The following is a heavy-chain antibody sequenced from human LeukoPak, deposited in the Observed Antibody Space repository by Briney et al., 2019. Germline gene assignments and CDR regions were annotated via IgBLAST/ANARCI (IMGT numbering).Heavy chain of an antibody. Sequence: ASVKVSCKASGYTFTGYYMHWVRQAPGQRLEWMGWINPNSGGTNYAQKFQGRVTMTRDTSISTAYMELSRLRSDDTAVYYCARVPYYYDTSGYYPTTTLDYWGPGTLVTVSS. CDR3: ARVPYYYDTSGYYPTTTLDY. CDR1: GYTFTGYY. D-gene: IGHD3-22*01. J-gene: IGHJ4*02. CDR2: INPNSGGT. V-gene: IGHV1-2*02.